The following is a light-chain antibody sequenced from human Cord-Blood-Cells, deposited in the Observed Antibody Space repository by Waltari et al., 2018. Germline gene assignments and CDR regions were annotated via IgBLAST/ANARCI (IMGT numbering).Light chain of an antibody. V-gene: IGLV2-8*01. CDR2: AGS. J-gene: IGLJ2*01. CDR3: SSYAGSNNLV. Sequence: QSALTQPPSASGSPGQSVTISCTGPRSAVGGYYYVSWYHQHPVKAPKLMIYAGSKRPSGVPDRFSGPKSGNMASLTVSGLQAEDEADYYCSSYAGSNNLVFGGGTKLTVL. CDR1: RSAVGGYYY.